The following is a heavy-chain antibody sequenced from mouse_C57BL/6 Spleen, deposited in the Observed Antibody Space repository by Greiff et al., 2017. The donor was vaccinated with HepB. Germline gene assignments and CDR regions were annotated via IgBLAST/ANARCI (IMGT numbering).Heavy chain of an antibody. CDR1: GYTFTDYY. Sequence: EVQVVESGPVLVKPGASVKMSCKASGYTFTDYYMNWVKQSHGKSLEWIGVINPYNGGTSYNQKFKGKATLTVDKSSSTAYMELNSLTSEDSAVYYCARDYYGSAYWGQGTTLTVSS. D-gene: IGHD1-1*01. CDR2: INPYNGGT. V-gene: IGHV1-19*01. CDR3: ARDYYGSAY. J-gene: IGHJ2*01.